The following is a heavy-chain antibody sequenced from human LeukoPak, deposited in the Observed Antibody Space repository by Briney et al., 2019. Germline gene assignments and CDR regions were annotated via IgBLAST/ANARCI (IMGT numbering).Heavy chain of an antibody. CDR2: IYHSGST. CDR3: VPYYYDSSGYYVDY. J-gene: IGHJ4*02. CDR1: GYSISSGYY. V-gene: IGHV4-38-2*01. D-gene: IGHD3-22*01. Sequence: SETLSLTCAVSGYSISSGYYWGWIRQPPGKGLEWIGSIYHSGSTYYNPSLKSRVTISVDTSKNQFSLKLSSVTAADTAVYYCVPYYYDSSGYYVDYWGQGTLVTVSS.